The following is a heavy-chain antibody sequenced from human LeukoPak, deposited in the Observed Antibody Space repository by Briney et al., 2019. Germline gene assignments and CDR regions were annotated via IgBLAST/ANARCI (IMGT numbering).Heavy chain of an antibody. J-gene: IGHJ4*02. CDR2: IYSGTT. CDR3: ARGNFYYGAGLSDY. V-gene: IGHV3-53*01. Sequence: GGSLRLSCTVSGFTVSSNSMSWVRQAPGKGLEWVSFIYSGTTHYSDSVKGRFTISRDNAKNTLYLQMNSLRAEDTAVYYCARGNFYYGAGLSDYWGQGTLVTVSS. D-gene: IGHD3-10*01. CDR1: GFTVSSNS.